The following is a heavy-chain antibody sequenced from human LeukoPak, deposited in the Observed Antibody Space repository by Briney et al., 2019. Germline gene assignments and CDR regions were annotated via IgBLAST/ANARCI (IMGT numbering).Heavy chain of an antibody. Sequence: SETLSLTCAVSGGSISSSNWWSWVRQPPGKGLEWIGEIYHSGSTNYNPSLKSRVTISVDKSKNQFPLKLSSVTAADTAVYYCAREENSSSWYKYFDYWGQGTLVTVSS. J-gene: IGHJ4*02. CDR1: GGSISSSNW. V-gene: IGHV4-4*02. CDR3: AREENSSSWYKYFDY. CDR2: IYHSGST. D-gene: IGHD6-13*01.